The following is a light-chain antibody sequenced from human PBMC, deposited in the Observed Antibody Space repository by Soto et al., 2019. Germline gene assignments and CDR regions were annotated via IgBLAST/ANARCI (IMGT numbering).Light chain of an antibody. Sequence: EIVMTQSPATLSVSPGERATLACRASQSVSSSVAWYQQKPAQAPSLLIYGASTRANGIPARFSGGGSGRVFIRTNSRLQSEDVAVCYCQQYNNWPAITFGQGTRLEIK. CDR3: QQYNNWPAIT. J-gene: IGKJ5*01. CDR2: GAS. CDR1: QSVSSS. V-gene: IGKV3-15*01.